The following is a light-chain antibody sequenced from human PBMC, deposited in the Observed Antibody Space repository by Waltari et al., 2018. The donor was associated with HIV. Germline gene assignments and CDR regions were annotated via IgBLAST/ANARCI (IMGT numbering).Light chain of an antibody. CDR3: QVWDSSSDHPV. J-gene: IGLJ3*02. V-gene: IGLV3-21*02. CDR1: TMGRKS. CDR2: DDT. Sequence: SYVLTQPPSGSGAPGQTARITCGGNTMGRKSEHWYQQKPGQAPVLVVYDDTDRPSGIPERFSGSKSGNTATLSVSSVEAGDEADYYCQVWDSSSDHPVFGGGTQLTVL.